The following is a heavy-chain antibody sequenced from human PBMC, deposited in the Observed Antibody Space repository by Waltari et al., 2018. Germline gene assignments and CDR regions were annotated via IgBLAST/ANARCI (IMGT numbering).Heavy chain of an antibody. Sequence: QVQLVESGGGVVQPGRSLRLSCAASGFTFSSYAMHWVRQAPGKGLEWVAVISYDGSNKYYTDSVKGRFTISRDNSKNTLYLQMNSLRAEDTAVYYCARERVTGDPFDYWGQGTLVTVSS. D-gene: IGHD7-27*01. CDR1: GFTFSSYA. J-gene: IGHJ4*02. CDR3: ARERVTGDPFDY. CDR2: ISYDGSNK. V-gene: IGHV3-30-3*01.